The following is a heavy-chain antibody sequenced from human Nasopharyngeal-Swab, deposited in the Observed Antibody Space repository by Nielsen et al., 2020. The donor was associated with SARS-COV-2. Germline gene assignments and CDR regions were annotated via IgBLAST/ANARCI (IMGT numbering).Heavy chain of an antibody. V-gene: IGHV3-30*02. Sequence: GESLKISCAASGFTFSSYGMHWVRQAPGKGLEWVAVIWYDGSNKYYADSVKGRFTISRDNSKNTLYLQMNSLRAGDTAVYYCAARFGELYLDYWGQGTLVTVSS. CDR2: IWYDGSNK. CDR1: GFTFSSYG. J-gene: IGHJ4*02. CDR3: AARFGELYLDY. D-gene: IGHD3-10*01.